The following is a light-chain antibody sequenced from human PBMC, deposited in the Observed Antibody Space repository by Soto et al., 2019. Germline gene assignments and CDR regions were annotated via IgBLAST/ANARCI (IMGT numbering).Light chain of an antibody. Sequence: EILMTQSPATLSVSPGERVTLSCRASQSVSYSLAWYQHKPGQAPRLLIYGASARGTGIPARFSGSGSGTEFTLTISSLQSEDFAVYYCQQFSDWPLTFGGGTRVDVK. CDR3: QQFSDWPLT. J-gene: IGKJ4*01. CDR2: GAS. V-gene: IGKV3-15*01. CDR1: QSVSYS.